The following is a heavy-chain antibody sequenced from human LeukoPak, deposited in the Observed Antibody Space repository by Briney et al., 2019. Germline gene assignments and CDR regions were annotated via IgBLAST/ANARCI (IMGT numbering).Heavy chain of an antibody. CDR3: AKDHYYDILTGYYTLFDY. D-gene: IGHD3-9*01. V-gene: IGHV3-23*01. J-gene: IGHJ4*02. Sequence: GGSLRLSCAASGFTFSRYAMSWVRQAPGKGLEWVSAISGSGGSTYYADSVKGRFTISRDNSKNTLYLQMNSLRAEDTAVYYCAKDHYYDILTGYYTLFDYWGQGTLVTVSS. CDR1: GFTFSRYA. CDR2: ISGSGGST.